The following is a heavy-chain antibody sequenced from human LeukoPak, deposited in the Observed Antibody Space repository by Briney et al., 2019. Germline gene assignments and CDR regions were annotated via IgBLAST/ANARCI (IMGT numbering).Heavy chain of an antibody. Sequence: GGSLRLSCAASGFTFSTYNMDWVRQAPGKGLEWVSSITSSSSHIYDADLVKGRFTISRDNAKNSLYLQMSSLRAEDTAVYYCARGGIEGLIDYWGQGTLVTVSS. CDR3: ARGGIEGLIDY. CDR1: GFTFSTYN. D-gene: IGHD3-16*01. CDR2: ITSSSSHI. J-gene: IGHJ4*02. V-gene: IGHV3-21*01.